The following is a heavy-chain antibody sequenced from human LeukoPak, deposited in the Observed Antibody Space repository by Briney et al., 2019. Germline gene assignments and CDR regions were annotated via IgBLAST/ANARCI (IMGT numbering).Heavy chain of an antibody. CDR1: GFIFSDYY. Sequence: NPGGSLRLSCAASGFIFSDYYMSWIRQAPGKGLEWVSYISSSGSTIYYADSVKGRFTISRDNAKNSLYLQMNSLRAEDTAVYYCAREYPDYGDGFDYWGQGTLVTVSS. J-gene: IGHJ4*02. CDR3: AREYPDYGDGFDY. V-gene: IGHV3-11*01. D-gene: IGHD4-17*01. CDR2: ISSSGSTI.